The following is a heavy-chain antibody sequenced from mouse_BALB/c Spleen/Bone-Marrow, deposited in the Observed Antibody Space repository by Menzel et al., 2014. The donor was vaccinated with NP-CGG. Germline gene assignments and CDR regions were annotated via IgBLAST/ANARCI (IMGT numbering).Heavy chain of an antibody. D-gene: IGHD2-4*01. CDR3: ARHDYAY. J-gene: IGHJ3*01. CDR2: ISSGGSYT. V-gene: IGHV5-9-3*01. Sequence: EVQGVESGGGLVKPGGSLKLSCAASGFTFSSYAMSWVRQTPEKRLEWVATISSGGSYTYYPDSVKGRFTISRDNAKNTLDLQMSSLRSEDTAMYYCARHDYAYWGQGTLVTVST. CDR1: GFTFSSYA.